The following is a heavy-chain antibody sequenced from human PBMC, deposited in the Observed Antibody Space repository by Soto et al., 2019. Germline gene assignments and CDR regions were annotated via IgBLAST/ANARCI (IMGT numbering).Heavy chain of an antibody. V-gene: IGHV1-18*01. D-gene: IGHD2-2*01. Sequence: VKVSCKASGYTFTSYGINWVRQAPGQGLEWMGWISAYNDNTNYAQKLQGRVTMTTDTSTSTAYMELRSLRFDDTAVYYCARELCSSTSCSFDYWAREPWSPSPQ. CDR1: GYTFTSYG. J-gene: IGHJ4*02. CDR3: ARELCSSTSCSFDY. CDR2: ISAYNDNT.